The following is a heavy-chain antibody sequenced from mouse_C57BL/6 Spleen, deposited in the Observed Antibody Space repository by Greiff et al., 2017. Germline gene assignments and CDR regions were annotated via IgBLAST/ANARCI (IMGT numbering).Heavy chain of an antibody. Sequence: QVQLQQPGTELVKPGASVKLSCKASGYTFTSYWMHWVKQRPGQGLEWIGNINPSNGGTNYNEKFKSKATLTVDKSSSTAYMQLSSLTSEDSAVYYCARYPITTVVPYYVDYWGQGTTLTVSS. CDR2: INPSNGGT. CDR1: GYTFTSYW. D-gene: IGHD1-1*01. CDR3: ARYPITTVVPYYVDY. V-gene: IGHV1-53*01. J-gene: IGHJ2*01.